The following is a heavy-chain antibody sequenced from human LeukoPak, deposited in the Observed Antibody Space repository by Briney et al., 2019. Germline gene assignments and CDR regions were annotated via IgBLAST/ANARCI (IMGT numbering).Heavy chain of an antibody. CDR2: IHYDGTNE. CDR3: ARSIAVADHFDY. CDR1: GFTFSSYG. V-gene: IGHV3-30*02. D-gene: IGHD6-19*01. J-gene: IGHJ4*02. Sequence: PGGSLRLSCAASGFTFSSYGMHWVRQAPGKGLEWVAFIHYDGTNEYYADSVKGRFTISRDNFKNTLYLQMNSLRAEDTAVYYCARSIAVADHFDYWGRGTLVTVSS.